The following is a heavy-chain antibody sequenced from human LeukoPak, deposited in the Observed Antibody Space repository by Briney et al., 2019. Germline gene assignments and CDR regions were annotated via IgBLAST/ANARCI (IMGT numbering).Heavy chain of an antibody. CDR3: AKDLEYDSSGYYY. J-gene: IGHJ4*02. D-gene: IGHD3-22*01. Sequence: PGGSLRLSCAASGFTFSSYAMSWVRQAPGKGLEWVSTISGSGGTTYYADSVKGRFTISRDNSKNTLYLQMNSLRAEDTAVYYCAKDLEYDSSGYYYWGQGTLVTVSS. V-gene: IGHV3-23*01. CDR1: GFTFSSYA. CDR2: ISGSGGTT.